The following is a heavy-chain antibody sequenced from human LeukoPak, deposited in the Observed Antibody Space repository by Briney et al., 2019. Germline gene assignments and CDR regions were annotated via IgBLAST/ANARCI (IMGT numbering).Heavy chain of an antibody. V-gene: IGHV4-39*01. J-gene: IGHJ3*02. Sequence: SETLSLTCTVSGGSISSSSYSWGVIRQPPGKGLEWIANIYYRGSTSYNPSLKSRVTISVDTSKNQFSLKLTSVTAADTAVYYCARHKYSSGWPPEGAFDIWGQGTMVTVSS. CDR2: IYYRGST. CDR3: ARHKYSSGWPPEGAFDI. D-gene: IGHD6-19*01. CDR1: GGSISSSSYS.